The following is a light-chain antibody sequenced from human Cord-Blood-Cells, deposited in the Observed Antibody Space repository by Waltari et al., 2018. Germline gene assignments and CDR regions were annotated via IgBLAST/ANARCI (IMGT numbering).Light chain of an antibody. J-gene: IGKJ2*01. CDR2: WAS. Sequence: DIVMTQSLDSLAVSLGERATIHCKSRQSVLYSSNNKNYLAWYQQKPGQPPKLLIYWASTRESGVPDRFSGSGSGTDFTLTISSLQAEDVAVYYCQQYYSTPRTFGQGTKLEIK. CDR1: QSVLYSSNNKNY. V-gene: IGKV4-1*01. CDR3: QQYYSTPRT.